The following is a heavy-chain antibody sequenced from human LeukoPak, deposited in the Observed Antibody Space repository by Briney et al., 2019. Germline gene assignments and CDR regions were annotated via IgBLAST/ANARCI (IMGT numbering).Heavy chain of an antibody. V-gene: IGHV4-59*01. CDR3: ARDSNYFDSSGYHQYYFDY. CDR1: GGSISSYY. J-gene: IGHJ4*02. D-gene: IGHD3-22*01. CDR2: IYYSGST. Sequence: SETLSLTCTVSGGSISSYYWSWIRQPPGKGMEWIGYIYYSGSTNYNPSLKSRVTISVDTSKNQFSLKLSSVTAADTAVYYCARDSNYFDSSGYHQYYFDYWGQGTLVTVSS.